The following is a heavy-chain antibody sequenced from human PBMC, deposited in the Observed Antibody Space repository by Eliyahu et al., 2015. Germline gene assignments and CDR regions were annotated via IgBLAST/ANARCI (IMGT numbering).Heavy chain of an antibody. CDR1: GGXIXXSSYX. D-gene: IGHD6-19*01. Sequence: QLQLQESGPGLVKPSETLSLTCTVSGGXIXXSSYXWGRIRQPPGKGLGWVGSIXYSGSTYYNPSLKSRVTISVDTSKNQFSLKLSSVTAADTAVYYCARRAAVGPFGSNYYYMDVWGKGTTVTVSS. CDR2: IXYSGST. CDR3: ARRAAVGPFGSNYYYMDV. V-gene: IGHV4-39*01. J-gene: IGHJ6*03.